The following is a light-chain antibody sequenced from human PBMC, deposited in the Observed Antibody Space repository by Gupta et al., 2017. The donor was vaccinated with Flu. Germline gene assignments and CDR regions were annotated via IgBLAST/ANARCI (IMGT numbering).Light chain of an antibody. CDR1: QGISSY. J-gene: IGKJ5*01. Sequence: DIQLTQSPSFLSASVGDRVTITCRASQGISSYLAWYQQKPGKAPKLLIYAASTWQSGVPSRFSGSGSGTEFTLTSSRRQPEDFANYYWQQLNSYRTFGQGTRVEIK. CDR3: QQLNSYRT. CDR2: AAS. V-gene: IGKV1-9*01.